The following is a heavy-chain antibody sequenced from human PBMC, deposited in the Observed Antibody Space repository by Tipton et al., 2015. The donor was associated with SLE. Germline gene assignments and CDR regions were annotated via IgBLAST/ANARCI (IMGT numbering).Heavy chain of an antibody. CDR1: GFIFSMHT. V-gene: IGHV3-23*01. Sequence: SLRLSCAASGFIFSMHTMTWVRQAPGKGLQWVSGITRDGVTTWSADSVKGRFTISRDNSKNTLYLQMNGLRAEDTAIYYCARDAYGDSTVLLDYWGQGLLVVVSS. CDR2: ITRDGVTT. J-gene: IGHJ4*02. CDR3: ARDAYGDSTVLLDY. D-gene: IGHD4-17*01.